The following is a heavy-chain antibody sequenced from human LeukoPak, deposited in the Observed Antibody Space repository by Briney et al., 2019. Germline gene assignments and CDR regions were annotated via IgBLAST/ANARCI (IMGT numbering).Heavy chain of an antibody. Sequence: PGGSLRLSCAASGFTFSSYAMHWVRQAPGKGLEYVSAISNNVGTTYYANSVRGRFTISRDNSKNTLYLQMGSLRAEDKAVYYCARVNGSGSYYDYWGQGTLVTVSS. CDR1: GFTFSSYA. CDR2: ISNNVGTT. J-gene: IGHJ4*02. V-gene: IGHV3-64*01. D-gene: IGHD3-10*01. CDR3: ARVNGSGSYYDY.